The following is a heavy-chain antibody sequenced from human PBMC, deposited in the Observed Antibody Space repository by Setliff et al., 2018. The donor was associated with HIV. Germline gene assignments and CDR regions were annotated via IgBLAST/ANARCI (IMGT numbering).Heavy chain of an antibody. V-gene: IGHV3-74*01. D-gene: IGHD1-26*01. CDR2: INSDGSTT. J-gene: IGHJ4*02. Sequence: GGSLRLSCAASGFTFSIYWMHWVRQAPGKGLVWVSRINSDGSTTDYADSVKGRFTISRDNSKNTLYLQMNSLRTEDTAVYYCARDPGNYYHYFDYWGQGTLVTVSS. CDR1: GFTFSIYW. CDR3: ARDPGNYYHYFDY.